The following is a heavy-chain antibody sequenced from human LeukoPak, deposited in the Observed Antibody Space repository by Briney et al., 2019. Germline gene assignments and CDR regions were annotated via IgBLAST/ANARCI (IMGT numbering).Heavy chain of an antibody. V-gene: IGHV3-33*01. CDR3: ARETLGYCSSTSCFGWFDP. D-gene: IGHD2-2*01. CDR1: GFTFSSYG. Sequence: GRSLRLSCAASGFTFSSYGMHWVRQAPGKGLEWVAVIWYDGSNKYYADSVKGRFTISRGNSKNTLYLQMNSLRAEDTAVYYCARETLGYCSSTSCFGWFDPWGQGTLVTVSS. CDR2: IWYDGSNK. J-gene: IGHJ5*02.